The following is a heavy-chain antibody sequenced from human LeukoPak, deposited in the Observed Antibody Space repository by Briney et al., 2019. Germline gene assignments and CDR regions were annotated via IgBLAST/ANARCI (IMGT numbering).Heavy chain of an antibody. J-gene: IGHJ4*02. CDR3: AKVAHYDDSSGYVDY. D-gene: IGHD3-22*01. Sequence: GGSLRLSCAASGFTFSSYGMHWVRQAPGKGLEWVAFIRYDGSNKYYADSVKGRFTIFRDNSKNTLYLQMNSLRAEDTAVYYCAKVAHYDDSSGYVDYWGQGTLVTVSS. V-gene: IGHV3-30*02. CDR1: GFTFSSYG. CDR2: IRYDGSNK.